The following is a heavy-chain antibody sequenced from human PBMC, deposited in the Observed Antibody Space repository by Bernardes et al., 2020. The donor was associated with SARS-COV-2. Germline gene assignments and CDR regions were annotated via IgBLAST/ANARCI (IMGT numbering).Heavy chain of an antibody. J-gene: IGHJ4*02. CDR2: IYYSGST. D-gene: IGHD3-9*01. Sequence: SETLSLTCTVSGGSISSSSYYWGWIRQPPGKGLEWIGSIYYSGSTYYNPSLKSRVTISVDTSKNQFSLKLSSVTAADTAVYYCARHGSYVILTDYYFDYWGQGTLVTVSS. CDR3: ARHGSYVILTDYYFDY. CDR1: GGSISSSSYY. V-gene: IGHV4-39*01.